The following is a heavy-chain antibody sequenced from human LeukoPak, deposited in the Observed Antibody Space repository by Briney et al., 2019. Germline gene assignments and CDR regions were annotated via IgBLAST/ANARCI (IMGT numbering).Heavy chain of an antibody. CDR3: ARDYLGFGESGFDY. J-gene: IGHJ4*02. CDR2: ISSRSNYI. V-gene: IGHV3-21*01. CDR1: GFSFSDHN. D-gene: IGHD3-10*01. Sequence: GGSLRLSCAVSGFSFSDHNMNWVRRAPREGLEWVASISSRSNYIYYADSLKGRVTVSRDNARNSLFLQMTSLRAEDTAVYYCARDYLGFGESGFDYWGQGTQVIVSS.